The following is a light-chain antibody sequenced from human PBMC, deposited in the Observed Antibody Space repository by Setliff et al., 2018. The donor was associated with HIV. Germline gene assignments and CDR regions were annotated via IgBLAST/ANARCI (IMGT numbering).Light chain of an antibody. CDR2: DVS. V-gene: IGLV2-14*01. J-gene: IGLJ1*01. CDR3: SSYTSNSPYV. Sequence: QSVLAQPASVSGSPGQSITISCTGTSSDVGGYNYVSWYQQHPGKAPKLMIYDVSKRPSGISNRFSGSKSGNTASLTISGLQAEDEADYYCSSYTSNSPYVFGTGTKVTV. CDR1: SSDVGGYNY.